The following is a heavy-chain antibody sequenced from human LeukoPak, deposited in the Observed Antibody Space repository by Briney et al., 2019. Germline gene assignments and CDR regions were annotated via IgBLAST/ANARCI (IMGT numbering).Heavy chain of an antibody. V-gene: IGHV3-23*01. CDR1: GFTFSSYA. CDR2: ISGSGGST. CDR3: AKDMEDIVATDRVDY. J-gene: IGHJ4*02. D-gene: IGHD5-12*01. Sequence: PGGSLRLSCAASGFTFSSYAMSWVRQAPGKGLEWVSAISGSGGSTYYADSVKGQFTISRDNSKNTLYLQMNSLRAEDTAVYYCAKDMEDIVATDRVDYWGQGTLVTVSS.